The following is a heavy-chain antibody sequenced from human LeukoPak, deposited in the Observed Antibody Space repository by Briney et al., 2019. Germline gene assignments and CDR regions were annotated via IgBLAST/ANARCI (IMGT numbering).Heavy chain of an antibody. CDR1: GYTFTGYG. Sequence: ASVKVSCTASGYTFTGYGISWVRQAPGQGLEWMVWISAYNGNTNYAQKLQGRVTMTTDTSTSTAYMELRSLRSDDTAVYYCAKDASNGWRWGAFDVWGQGTMVTVSS. D-gene: IGHD6-25*01. J-gene: IGHJ3*01. V-gene: IGHV1-18*01. CDR2: ISAYNGNT. CDR3: AKDASNGWRWGAFDV.